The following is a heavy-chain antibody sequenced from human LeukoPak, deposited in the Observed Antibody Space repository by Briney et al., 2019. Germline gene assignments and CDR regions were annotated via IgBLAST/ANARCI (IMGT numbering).Heavy chain of an antibody. J-gene: IGHJ4*02. CDR3: AKDAAFYCSSTSCYASPFDY. Sequence: GGSLRLSCAASGFTVSSNYMNWVRQAPGKGLEWVSVIYSGGSTYYADSVKGRFTISRDNSKNTLYLQMNSLRAEDTAVYYCAKDAAFYCSSTSCYASPFDYWGQGTLVTVSS. V-gene: IGHV3-53*05. D-gene: IGHD2-2*01. CDR2: IYSGGST. CDR1: GFTVSSNY.